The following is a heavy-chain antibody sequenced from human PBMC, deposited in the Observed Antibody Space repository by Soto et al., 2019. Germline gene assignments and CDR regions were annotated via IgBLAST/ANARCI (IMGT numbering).Heavy chain of an antibody. CDR1: GFTFSSYW. Sequence: PGGSLRLSCAASGFTFSSYWMSWVRQAPGKGLEWVANIKQDGSEKYYVDSVKGRFTISRDNAKNSLYLQMNSLRAEDTAVYYCARQRMSDFWSGYSIMGNWFDPWGQGTLVTVSS. D-gene: IGHD3-3*01. V-gene: IGHV3-7*05. CDR3: ARQRMSDFWSGYSIMGNWFDP. J-gene: IGHJ5*02. CDR2: IKQDGSEK.